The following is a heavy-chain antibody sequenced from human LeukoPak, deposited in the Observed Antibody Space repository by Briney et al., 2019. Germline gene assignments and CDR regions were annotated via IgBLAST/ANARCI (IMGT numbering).Heavy chain of an antibody. CDR1: GYTFTGYY. Sequence: ASVKVSCKASGYTFTGYYMHRVRQAPGQGLEWMGWINPNSGGTNYAQKFQGRVTMTRDTSISTAYMELSRLRSDDTAVYYCARERITMVRGVLHYWGQGTLVTVSS. D-gene: IGHD3-10*01. CDR3: ARERITMVRGVLHY. V-gene: IGHV1-2*02. CDR2: INPNSGGT. J-gene: IGHJ4*02.